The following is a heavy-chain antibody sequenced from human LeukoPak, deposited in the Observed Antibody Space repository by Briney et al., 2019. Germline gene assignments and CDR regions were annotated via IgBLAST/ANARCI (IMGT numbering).Heavy chain of an antibody. CDR3: ARGGWRGLDGYFDL. D-gene: IGHD6-19*01. J-gene: IGHJ2*01. CDR2: IYSGGNT. CDR1: GFTVSSNS. Sequence: GGSLRLSCTVSGFTVSSNSMSWVRQAPGKGLEWVSFIYSGGNTHNSDSVKGRFTISRDNAKNTLYLQMNSLRAEDMAVYYCARGGWRGLDGYFDLWGRGTLVTVSS. V-gene: IGHV3-53*01.